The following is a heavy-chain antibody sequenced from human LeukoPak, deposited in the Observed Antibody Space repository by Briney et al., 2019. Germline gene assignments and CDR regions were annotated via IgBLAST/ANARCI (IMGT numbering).Heavy chain of an antibody. Sequence: SETLSLTCTVSGGSISSSSYYWGWISQPPGKGLEWIGSIYYSGSTYYNPSLKSRVTISVDTSKNQFSLKLSSVTAADTAVYYCARSTDDRYSYGHDYWGQGTLVTVSS. D-gene: IGHD5-18*01. V-gene: IGHV4-39*01. CDR2: IYYSGST. J-gene: IGHJ4*02. CDR1: GGSISSSSYY. CDR3: ARSTDDRYSYGHDY.